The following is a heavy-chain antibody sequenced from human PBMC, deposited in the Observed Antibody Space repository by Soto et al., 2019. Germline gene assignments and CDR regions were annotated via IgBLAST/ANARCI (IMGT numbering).Heavy chain of an antibody. J-gene: IGHJ4*02. D-gene: IGHD5-12*01. CDR3: ASERVAEMATGGFFDY. CDR1: GGTFSNYA. CDR2: IVPLFGTP. V-gene: IGHV1-69*13. Sequence: SVKVSCKASGGTFSNYAFSWGRQAPGQGLEWMGGIVPLFGTPNYAQKFQGRLTINADESSSTAYMELSSLRSEDTAVYYCASERVAEMATGGFFDYWGQGTLVTVSS.